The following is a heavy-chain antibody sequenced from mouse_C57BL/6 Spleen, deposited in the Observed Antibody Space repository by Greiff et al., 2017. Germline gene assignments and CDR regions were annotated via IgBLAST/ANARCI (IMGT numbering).Heavy chain of an antibody. D-gene: IGHD2-4*01. CDR3: ARDRDYDSYFDY. CDR2: ISDGGSYT. CDR1: GFTFSSYA. Sequence: EVTLVESGGGLVKPGGSLKLSCAASGFTFSSYAMSWVRQTPEKRLEWVATISDGGSYTYYPDNVKGRFTISRDNAKNNLYLQMSHLKSEDTAMYYCARDRDYDSYFDYWGQGTTLTVSS. V-gene: IGHV5-4*01. J-gene: IGHJ2*01.